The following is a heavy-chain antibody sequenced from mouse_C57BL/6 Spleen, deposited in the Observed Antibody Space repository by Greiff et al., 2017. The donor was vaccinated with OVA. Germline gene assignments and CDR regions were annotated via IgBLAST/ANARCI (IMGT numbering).Heavy chain of an antibody. CDR3: ASLTGTGWYFDV. V-gene: IGHV7-3*01. D-gene: IGHD4-1*01. J-gene: IGHJ1*03. CDR1: GFTFTDYY. Sequence: EVQGVESGGGLVQPGGSLSLSCAASGFTFTDYYMSWVRQPPGKALEWLGFIRNKANGYTTEYSASVKGRFTISRDNSQSILYLQMNALRAEDSATYYCASLTGTGWYFDVWGTGTTVTVSS. CDR2: IRNKANGYTT.